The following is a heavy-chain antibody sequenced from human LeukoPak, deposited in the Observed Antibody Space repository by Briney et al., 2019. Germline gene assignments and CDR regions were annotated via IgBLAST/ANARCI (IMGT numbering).Heavy chain of an antibody. Sequence: GVSVKVSCKTSGYNFRHYGISWVRQAPGQGLEWMAWISGGYNGDSNYALKLRGRLTMTTDTSTSTAYMELRSLRSDDTAVYYCARDEKKYCSGGSCPAYFDYWGQGTLVTVSS. CDR1: GYNFRHYG. D-gene: IGHD2-15*01. CDR2: ISGGYNGDS. V-gene: IGHV1-18*01. J-gene: IGHJ4*02. CDR3: ARDEKKYCSGGSCPAYFDY.